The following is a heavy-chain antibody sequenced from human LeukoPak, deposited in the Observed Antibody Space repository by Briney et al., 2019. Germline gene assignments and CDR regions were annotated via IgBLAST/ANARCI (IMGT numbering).Heavy chain of an antibody. CDR2: VSYRGSN. V-gene: IGHV4-59*02. CDR3: ARPYSSNWYDAFHF. J-gene: IGHJ3*01. CDR1: GVPVTGYY. Sequence: SETLSLTCTVFGVPVTGYYWSWIRQAPGKGLEWIGYVSYRGSNNYNPSLKSRVTISVDTSKNQFSLKLSSVTAADKAVYYCARPYSSNWYDAFHFWGQGTMVTVSS. D-gene: IGHD6-13*01.